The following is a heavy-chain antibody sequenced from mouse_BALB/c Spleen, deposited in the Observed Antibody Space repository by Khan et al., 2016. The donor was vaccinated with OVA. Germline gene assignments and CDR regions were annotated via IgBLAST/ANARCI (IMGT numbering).Heavy chain of an antibody. CDR2: ISPGRDDT. Sequence: QVQLQQSGAELARPGASVKLSCKASGYIFTDYYINWVKQRTGQGLEWSGEISPGRDDTYYNEKFKGKATLTADKSSSTAYRQLSSLTSEDSAVYFCARRNYFGYTFAYWGQGTLVTVSA. V-gene: IGHV1-77*01. CDR1: GYIFTDYY. D-gene: IGHD1-2*01. J-gene: IGHJ3*01. CDR3: ARRNYFGYTFAY.